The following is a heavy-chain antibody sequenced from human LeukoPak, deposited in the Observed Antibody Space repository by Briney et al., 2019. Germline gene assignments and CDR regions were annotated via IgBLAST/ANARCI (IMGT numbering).Heavy chain of an antibody. CDR2: ISGSGGST. V-gene: IGHV3-23*01. J-gene: IGHJ6*04. CDR3: AKDGSGSYYYYGMDV. D-gene: IGHD3-10*01. CDR1: GFTFSSYA. Sequence: GGSLRLSCAASGFTFSSYAMSWVRQAPGKGLEWVSAISGSGGSTYYADSVKGRFTISRDNSKNTLYLQMNSLRAEDTAVYYCAKDGSGSYYYYGMDVWGNGTTVTVSS.